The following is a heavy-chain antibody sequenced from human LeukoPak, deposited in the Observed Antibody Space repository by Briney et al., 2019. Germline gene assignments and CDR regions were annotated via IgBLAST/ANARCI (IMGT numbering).Heavy chain of an antibody. CDR2: INPNSGGT. CDR3: ARGLRYYYYMDV. V-gene: IGHV1-2*02. Sequence: ASVKVSCKASGYTFTKYYMHWVRQAPGQGLEWMGWINPNSGGTNYAQKFQGRVTMTRDTSISTAYMELSRLRSEDTAVYYCARGLRYYYYMDVWGKGTTVTVSS. CDR1: GYTFTKYY. J-gene: IGHJ6*03.